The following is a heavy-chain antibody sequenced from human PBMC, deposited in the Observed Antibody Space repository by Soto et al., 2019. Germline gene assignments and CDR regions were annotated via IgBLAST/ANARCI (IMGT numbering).Heavy chain of an antibody. CDR2: ISGSGGST. V-gene: IGHV3-23*04. D-gene: IGHD4-4*01. CDR1: GFTFSSYA. Sequence: EVQLVESGGGLVQPGGSLRLSCSASGFTFSSYAMSWVRQAPGKGLEWVSAISGSGGSTYYADSVKGRFTISRDNSKNTLYLQMNSLRAEDTAVYYCAKTRSDSNYGYYYGMDVWGQGTTVTVSS. J-gene: IGHJ6*02. CDR3: AKTRSDSNYGYYYGMDV.